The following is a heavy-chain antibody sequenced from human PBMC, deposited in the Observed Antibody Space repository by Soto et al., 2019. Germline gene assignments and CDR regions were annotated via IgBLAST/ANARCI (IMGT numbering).Heavy chain of an antibody. D-gene: IGHD6-6*01. CDR3: ARDRYRGATSLSSSSTFLYY. CDR2: ISAYNGNT. CDR1: GYTFTSYG. V-gene: IGHV1-18*01. Sequence: GASVKVSCKASGYTFTSYGISWVRQAPGQGLEWMGWISAYNGNTNYAQKLQGRVTMTTDTSTSTAYMELRSLRSDDTAVYYCARDRYRGATSLSSSSTFLYYWGQGTLVTSPQ. J-gene: IGHJ4*02.